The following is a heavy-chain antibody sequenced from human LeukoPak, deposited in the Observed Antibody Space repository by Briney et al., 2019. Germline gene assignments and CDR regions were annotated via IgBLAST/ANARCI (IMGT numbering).Heavy chain of an antibody. J-gene: IGHJ6*03. Sequence: GGSLRLSCAASGFTFSSYSMNWVRQAPGKGLEWVSSISSSSSYIYYADSVKGRFTISRDNAKNSLYLQMNSLRAEDTAVYYCARVGGITLALAPSPFPDYNYYYMDVWDKGTTVTVSS. V-gene: IGHV3-21*01. D-gene: IGHD3-10*01. CDR3: ARVGGITLALAPSPFPDYNYYYMDV. CDR1: GFTFSSYS. CDR2: ISSSSSYI.